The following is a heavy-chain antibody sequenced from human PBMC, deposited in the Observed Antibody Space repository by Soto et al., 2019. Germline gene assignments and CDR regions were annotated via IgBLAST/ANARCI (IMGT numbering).Heavy chain of an antibody. D-gene: IGHD3-22*01. Sequence: QSGGGFVQPGGSHRLSCVASGFTFNSYAMTWVRQSPEKGLECVSTVSGSGSKTYYSQSVQGRFTISRDNSKNKVFLQMRSLRAEDSAIYFCARGRYFDVDGGCANFWGQGTLVTVSS. J-gene: IGHJ4*02. V-gene: IGHV3-23*01. CDR2: VSGSGSKT. CDR1: GFTFNSYA. CDR3: ARGRYFDVDGGCANF.